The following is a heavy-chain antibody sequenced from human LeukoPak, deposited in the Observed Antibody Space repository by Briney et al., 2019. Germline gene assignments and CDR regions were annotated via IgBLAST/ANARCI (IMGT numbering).Heavy chain of an antibody. CDR1: GGSISSSSYY. J-gene: IGHJ6*02. Sequence: PSETLCLTCTVSGGSISSSSYYWGWIRQPPGKGLEWIGSIYYSGSTYYNPSLKSRVTISVDTSKNQFSLKLSSVTAADTAVYYCASRLYDILTGYYNGGMDVWGQGTTVTVSS. V-gene: IGHV4-39*01. D-gene: IGHD3-9*01. CDR3: ASRLYDILTGYYNGGMDV. CDR2: IYYSGST.